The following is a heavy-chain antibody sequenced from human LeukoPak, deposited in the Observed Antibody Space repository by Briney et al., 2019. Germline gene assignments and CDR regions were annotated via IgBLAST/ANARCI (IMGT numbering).Heavy chain of an antibody. CDR2: IYYSGST. CDR3: ARAKGGYPIDY. CDR1: GVSISSYY. Sequence: SETLSLTCTVSGVSISSYYWSWIRQPPGKGLEWIGYIYYSGSTNYNPSLKSRVTISVDTSKNQFSLKLSSVTAADTAVYYCARAKGGYPIDYWGQGTLVTVSS. J-gene: IGHJ4*02. V-gene: IGHV4-59*01. D-gene: IGHD5-12*01.